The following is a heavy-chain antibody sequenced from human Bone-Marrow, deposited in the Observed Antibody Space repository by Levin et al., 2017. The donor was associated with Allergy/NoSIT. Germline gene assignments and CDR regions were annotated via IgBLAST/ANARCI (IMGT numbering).Heavy chain of an antibody. Sequence: PGESLKISCAASGFTFSSYGMHWVRQAPGKGLEWVAVIWYDGSNKYYADSVKGRFTISRDNSKNTLYLQMNSLRAEDTAVYYCARDFMVEGVVAAERTYFDYWGQGTLVTVSS. J-gene: IGHJ4*02. CDR3: ARDFMVEGVVAAERTYFDY. V-gene: IGHV3-33*01. D-gene: IGHD2-15*01. CDR2: IWYDGSNK. CDR1: GFTFSSYG.